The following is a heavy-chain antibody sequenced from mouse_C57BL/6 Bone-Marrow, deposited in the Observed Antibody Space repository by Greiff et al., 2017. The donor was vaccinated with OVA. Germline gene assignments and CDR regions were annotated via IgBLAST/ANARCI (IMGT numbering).Heavy chain of an antibody. D-gene: IGHD2-1*01. V-gene: IGHV1-50*01. CDR3: ARGYGNYEGFAY. CDR2: IDPSDSYT. Sequence: QVQLQQPGAELVKPGASVKLSCKASGYTFTSYWMQWVKQRPGQGLAWIGEIDPSDSYTNYNQKFKGKATLTVDTSSSTAYMQLSSLTSEDSAVYYCARGYGNYEGFAYWGQGTLVTVSA. J-gene: IGHJ3*01. CDR1: GYTFTSYW.